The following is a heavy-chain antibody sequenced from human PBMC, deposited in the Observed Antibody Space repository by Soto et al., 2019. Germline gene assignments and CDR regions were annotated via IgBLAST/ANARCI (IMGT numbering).Heavy chain of an antibody. CDR2: INAGNGNT. J-gene: IGHJ4*02. V-gene: IGHV1-3*01. Sequence: ASVKVSCKASGYTFTSYAMHWVRQAPGQRLEWMGWINAGNGNTKYSQKFQGRVTITRDTSASTAYMELSRLRSEDTAVYYCAKGGVYSYGDDYWGKGPLVPVSS. CDR1: GYTFTSYA. CDR3: AKGGVYSYGDDY. D-gene: IGHD2-21*01.